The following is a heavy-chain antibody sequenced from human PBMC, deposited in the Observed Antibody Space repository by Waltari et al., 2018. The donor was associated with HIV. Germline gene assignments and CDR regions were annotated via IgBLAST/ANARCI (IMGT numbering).Heavy chain of an antibody. V-gene: IGHV4-34*01. J-gene: IGHJ3*02. CDR1: GGSFSGHY. CDR2: INDSEYT. CDR3: ARSRGLIKWNRYFDS. Sequence: QAQLQQWGAGLLKPSETLSLTCAVYGGSFSGHYWTWIRQPPGMGLEWIGEINDSEYTNYNPSLSCRLTISLDASKNQFSLKMTAVTAADTAVYYCARSRGLIKWNRYFDSWAQGTMVSVSS. D-gene: IGHD3-10*01.